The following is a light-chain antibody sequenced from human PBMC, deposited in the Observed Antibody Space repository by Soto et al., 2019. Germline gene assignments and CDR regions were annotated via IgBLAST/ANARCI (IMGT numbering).Light chain of an antibody. V-gene: IGKV3-15*01. Sequence: EIVMTQSPATLSVSPGERATLSGSASQSVSSDLAWYQQKPGQAPRLLIYGASTRATGIPARFSGSGSGTEFTLTISSLQSEDFAVYYCQQYNNWPLLTFGGGTKVDIK. CDR1: QSVSSD. CDR2: GAS. CDR3: QQYNNWPLLT. J-gene: IGKJ4*01.